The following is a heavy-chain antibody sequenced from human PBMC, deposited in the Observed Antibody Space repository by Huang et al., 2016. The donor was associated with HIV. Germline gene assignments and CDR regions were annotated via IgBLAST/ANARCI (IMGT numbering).Heavy chain of an antibody. J-gene: IGHJ4*02. CDR3: ATRPPVNYGRSGGRVRDY. Sequence: QVQLVQSGAEVKKPGASVKVSCKASGYTFSNYDINWVRQAPGQGLEWMGGMNPNSGNTGYARKFQGRVTMTRSTSISTAYMELSRLRFEDTAVYYCATRPPVNYGRSGGRVRDYWGQGSLVTVSS. CDR1: GYTFSNYD. V-gene: IGHV1-8*01. D-gene: IGHD2-15*01. CDR2: MNPNSGNT.